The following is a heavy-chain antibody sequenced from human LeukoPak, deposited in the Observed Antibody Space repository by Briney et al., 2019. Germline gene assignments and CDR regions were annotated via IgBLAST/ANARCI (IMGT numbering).Heavy chain of an antibody. CDR2: ISNDGSIQ. V-gene: IGHV3-30-3*01. D-gene: IGHD3-10*01. CDR3: ARGPDPVVRGPRRAFDL. CDR1: GFTFRYYA. Sequence: GGSLRLSCAASGFTFRYYAMHWVRQAPGKGLEWVAVISNDGSIQYYTDSVKGRFIISRDDSKNRMYLQMNSLRVDDTALYYCARGPDPVVRGPRRAFDLWGQGTRATVSS. J-gene: IGHJ3*01.